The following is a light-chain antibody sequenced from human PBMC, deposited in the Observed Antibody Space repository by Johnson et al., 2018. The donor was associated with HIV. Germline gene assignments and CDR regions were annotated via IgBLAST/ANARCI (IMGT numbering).Light chain of an antibody. J-gene: IGLJ1*01. CDR3: GTWDSSLSAYV. Sequence: QSVLTQPPSVSAAPGQKVTISCSGSSSNIGNNYVSWYQVVPGTAHKLLIYKNNERPSGIPDRFSGSKSGTSATLGITGLQTGDEADYYCGTWDSSLSAYVFGTGTKVTVL. V-gene: IGLV1-51*02. CDR1: SSNIGNNY. CDR2: KNN.